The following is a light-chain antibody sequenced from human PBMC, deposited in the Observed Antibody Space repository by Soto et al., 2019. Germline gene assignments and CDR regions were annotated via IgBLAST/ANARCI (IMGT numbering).Light chain of an antibody. J-gene: IGKJ4*01. CDR2: KTS. CDR1: QNVGTN. Sequence: TQSPGTLSLSPGERATLSCRASQNVGTNLAWYQQKPGKAPKVLIYKTSSLKSGVPSRFSGSGSGTEFTLTISSLQPDDFATYYCQQYNSYSLLTFGGGTKVEIK. CDR3: QQYNSYSLLT. V-gene: IGKV1-5*03.